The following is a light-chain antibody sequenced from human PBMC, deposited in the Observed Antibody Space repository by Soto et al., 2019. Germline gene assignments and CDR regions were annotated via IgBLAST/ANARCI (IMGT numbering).Light chain of an antibody. CDR3: QQYDSSYT. J-gene: IGKJ2*01. CDR1: QTIANNF. V-gene: IGKV3-20*01. CDR2: GAS. Sequence: EIVLTQSPGTVSSSPGERVTLSCRASQTIANNFLAWYQHRPGQAPRVVVYGASSRATGIPDRFSGSGSVTEFTLTISRLEPEDFAVYYCQQYDSSYTFGQGTKLE.